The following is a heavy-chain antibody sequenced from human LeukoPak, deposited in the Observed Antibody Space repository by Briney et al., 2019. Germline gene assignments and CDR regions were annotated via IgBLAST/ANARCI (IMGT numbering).Heavy chain of an antibody. CDR1: GYSFADYY. D-gene: IGHD3-16*01. J-gene: IGHJ3*02. CDR3: ATLMTTSGGGLETFDI. Sequence: ASVKVSCKASGYSFADYYMHWVRQAPGQGLEWMGWISANNGNRNYALKLQDRVSMTTDTSTSTAYMELRSLRSDDTAVYYCATLMTTSGGGLETFDIWGQGTMVTVSS. V-gene: IGHV1-18*04. CDR2: ISANNGNR.